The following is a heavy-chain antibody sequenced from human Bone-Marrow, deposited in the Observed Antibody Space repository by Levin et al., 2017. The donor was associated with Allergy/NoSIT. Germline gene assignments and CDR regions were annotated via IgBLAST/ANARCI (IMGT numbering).Heavy chain of an antibody. D-gene: IGHD3-10*01. CDR2: IFYSVST. J-gene: IGHJ4*02. Sequence: SETLSLTCSVSDVSIKNYYWSWIRQPPGKGLEYIGDIFYSVSTNYSPALKSRVTISVDTSRNQFSLSLKSLTAADTAVYYCARVGPATGGLDSWGPGILVTVSS. V-gene: IGHV4-59*01. CDR1: DVSIKNYY. CDR3: ARVGPATGGLDS.